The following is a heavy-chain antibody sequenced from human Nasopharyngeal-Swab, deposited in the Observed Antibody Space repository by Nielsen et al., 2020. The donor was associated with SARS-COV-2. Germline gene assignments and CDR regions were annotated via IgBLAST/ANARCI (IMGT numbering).Heavy chain of an antibody. Sequence: GGSLRLSCAASGFTFSSFGMHWVRQAPGKGLEWVAFIAHDANNEYYGDSVKGRFSISRDSSKNTLYLQMDSLRAEDTAVYYCARDVGGRDNYWGQGALVTVSS. CDR1: GFTFSSFG. J-gene: IGHJ4*02. V-gene: IGHV3-30*03. CDR2: IAHDANNE. D-gene: IGHD2-15*01. CDR3: ARDVGGRDNY.